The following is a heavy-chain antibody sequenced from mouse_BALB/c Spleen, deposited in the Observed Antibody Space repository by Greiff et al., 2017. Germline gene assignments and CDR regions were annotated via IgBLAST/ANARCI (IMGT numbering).Heavy chain of an antibody. CDR1: GYSITSGYY. Sequence: VQLKESGPGLVKSSQSLSLTCSVTGYSITSGYYWNWIRQFPGNKLEWMGYISYDGSNNYNPSLKNRISITRDTSKNQFFLKLNSVTTEDTATYYCARIDYWGQGTTLTVSS. V-gene: IGHV3-6*02. CDR3: ARIDY. J-gene: IGHJ2*01. CDR2: ISYDGSN.